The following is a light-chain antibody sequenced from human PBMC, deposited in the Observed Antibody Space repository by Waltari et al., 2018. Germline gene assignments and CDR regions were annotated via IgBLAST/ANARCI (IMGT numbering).Light chain of an antibody. Sequence: IVMIQSPLSLPVTPGEPASISCRSSQSLLHSNGNNYLDWFLQKPGQSPQLLISLSSNRASGVPDRFSGSGAGTYCTLNIRRVEPEDVGVYYCMQSLQPPGTFGQGTKLEIK. CDR2: LSS. CDR3: MQSLQPPGT. V-gene: IGKV2-28*01. J-gene: IGKJ2*02. CDR1: QSLLHSNGNNY.